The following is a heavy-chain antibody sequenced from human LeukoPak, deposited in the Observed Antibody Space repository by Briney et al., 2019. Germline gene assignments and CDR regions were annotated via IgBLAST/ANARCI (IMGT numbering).Heavy chain of an antibody. D-gene: IGHD2-15*01. J-gene: IGHJ4*02. CDR3: ARGLRGNGGY. CDR2: INHSGST. Sequence: SETLSLTCAVYGGSFSGYYWSWIRQPPGKGLEWIGEINHSGSTNYNPSLKSRVTISVDTSKNQFSLKLSSVTAEDTAVYYCARGLRGNGGYWGQGTLVTVSS. V-gene: IGHV4-34*01. CDR1: GGSFSGYY.